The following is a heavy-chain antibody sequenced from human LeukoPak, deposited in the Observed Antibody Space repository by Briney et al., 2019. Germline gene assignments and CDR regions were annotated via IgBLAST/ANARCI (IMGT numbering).Heavy chain of an antibody. J-gene: IGHJ4*02. CDR3: ARVSSQGGSALAY. Sequence: QAGGSLRLSCAASGFTFSDYYMSWIRQAPGKGLEWVAVISYDGSNKYYADSVKGRFTISRDNSKNTLYLQMNSLRAEDTAVYYCARVSSQGGSALAYWGQGTLVTVSS. CDR1: GFTFSDYY. V-gene: IGHV3-30-3*01. D-gene: IGHD3-10*01. CDR2: ISYDGSNK.